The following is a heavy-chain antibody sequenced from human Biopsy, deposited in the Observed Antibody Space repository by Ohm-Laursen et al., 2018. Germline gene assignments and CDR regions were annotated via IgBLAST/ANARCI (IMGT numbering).Heavy chain of an antibody. CDR1: GYKSTSYG. CDR3: ARIAAAGWDDY. J-gene: IGHJ4*02. CDR2: ISGYNGNT. V-gene: IGHV1-18*01. Sequence: SVKASCKASGYKSTSYGMSWVRRAPGQGFEWMGRISGYNGNTNYAQKFQGRITMTIDAATSTGHMDLRSLKSDDTAVYYCARIAAAGWDDYWGQGTLVTVSS. D-gene: IGHD6-25*01.